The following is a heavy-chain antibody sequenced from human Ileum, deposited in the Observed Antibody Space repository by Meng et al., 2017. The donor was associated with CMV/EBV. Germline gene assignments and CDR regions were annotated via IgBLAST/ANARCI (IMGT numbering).Heavy chain of an antibody. CDR3: ARVGGITITMVRGVWFDP. J-gene: IGHJ5*02. Sequence: SFSGYYRSWIRQPPGKGLEWIGEINHSGSTNYNPSLKSRVTISVDTSKNQFSLKLSSVTAADTAVYYCARVGGITITMVRGVWFDPWGQGTLVTVSS. CDR2: INHSGST. CDR1: SFSGYY. D-gene: IGHD3-10*01. V-gene: IGHV4-34*01.